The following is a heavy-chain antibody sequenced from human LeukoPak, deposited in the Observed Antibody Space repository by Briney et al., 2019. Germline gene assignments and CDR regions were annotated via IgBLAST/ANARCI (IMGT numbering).Heavy chain of an antibody. CDR2: ISYDGSNK. V-gene: IGHV3-30*04. J-gene: IGHJ4*02. Sequence: GGTLRLSCAASGFTFSSYAMHWVRQAPGKGLEWVAVISYDGSNKYYADSVKGRFTISRDNSKNTLYLQMNSLRAEDTAVYYCASPTLRGSGYSSGPPFDYWGQGTLVTVSS. CDR3: ASPTLRGSGYSSGPPFDY. D-gene: IGHD6-19*01. CDR1: GFTFSSYA.